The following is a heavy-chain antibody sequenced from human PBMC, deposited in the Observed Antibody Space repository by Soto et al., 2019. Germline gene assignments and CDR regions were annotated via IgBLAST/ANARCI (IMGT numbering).Heavy chain of an antibody. Sequence: QVQLVQSGADVKKPGASVVVSCKTSGYTFSNHGVSWVRQAPGQGLEWMGWISTSNGNTNYAQKLQGRFTMTKDKSTSTAYMELRSLRSDDTSVYFCARDRDYYDCGGYWGQGTLVTVSS. V-gene: IGHV1-18*01. CDR3: ARDRDYYDCGGY. J-gene: IGHJ4*02. CDR2: ISTSNGNT. CDR1: GYTFSNHG. D-gene: IGHD3-22*01.